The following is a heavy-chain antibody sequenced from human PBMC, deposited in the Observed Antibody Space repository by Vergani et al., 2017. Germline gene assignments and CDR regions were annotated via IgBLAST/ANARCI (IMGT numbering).Heavy chain of an antibody. D-gene: IGHD2-2*02. CDR1: GGTFSSYA. V-gene: IGHV1-69*01. J-gene: IGHJ6*03. CDR2: IIPIFGTA. CDR3: ARATVGTGYCSSTSCYTNYYYMDV. Sequence: QVQLVQSGAEVKKPGSSVKVSCKASGGTFSSYAISWVRQAPGQGLEWMGGIIPIFGTANYAQKFQGRVTITADESTSTAYMELSSLRSEDTAVYYCARATVGTGYCSSTSCYTNYYYMDVWGKGTTVTVSS.